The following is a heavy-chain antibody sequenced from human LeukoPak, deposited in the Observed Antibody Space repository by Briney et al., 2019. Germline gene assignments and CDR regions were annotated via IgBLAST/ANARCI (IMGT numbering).Heavy chain of an antibody. CDR3: ARSRTPVRAYCGGDCYADAFDI. J-gene: IGHJ3*02. CDR1: GYTFTSYY. Sequence: ASVKVSCKASGYTFTSYYMHWVRQAPGQGLEWMGIINPSGGSTSYAQKFQGRVTMTRDTSTCTVYMELSSLRSEDTAVYYCARSRTPVRAYCGGDCYADAFDIWGQGTMVTVSS. V-gene: IGHV1-46*01. D-gene: IGHD2-21*02. CDR2: INPSGGST.